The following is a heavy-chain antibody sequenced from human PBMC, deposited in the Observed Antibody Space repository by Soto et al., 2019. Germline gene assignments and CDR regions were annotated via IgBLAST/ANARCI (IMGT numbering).Heavy chain of an antibody. V-gene: IGHV1-2*04. CDR2: INPNSGGT. J-gene: IGHJ6*02. D-gene: IGHD4-4*01. Sequence: ASVKVSCKASGYTFTGYYMNWVRQAPGQGLEWMGWINPNSGGTNYAQKFQGWVTMTRDTSISTAYMELSRLRSDDTAVYYCAREEPTSSVTTWGVGYYGMDVWGQGTTVTVSS. CDR1: GYTFTGYY. CDR3: AREEPTSSVTTWGVGYYGMDV.